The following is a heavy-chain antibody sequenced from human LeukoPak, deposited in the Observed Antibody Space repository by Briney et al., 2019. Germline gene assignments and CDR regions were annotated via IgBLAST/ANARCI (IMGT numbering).Heavy chain of an antibody. CDR1: GYTFTSYG. CDR2: ISAYNGNT. D-gene: IGHD2-2*01. CDR3: ARAFGVVVRGSWFDP. J-gene: IGHJ5*02. V-gene: IGHV1-18*01. Sequence: GASVKVSCKASGYTFTSYGISWVRQAPGQGLEWMGWISAYNGNTNYAQKLQGRVTMTTDTSTSTAYMELRSLRSDDTAVYYCARAFGVVVRGSWFDPWGQGTLVTVSS.